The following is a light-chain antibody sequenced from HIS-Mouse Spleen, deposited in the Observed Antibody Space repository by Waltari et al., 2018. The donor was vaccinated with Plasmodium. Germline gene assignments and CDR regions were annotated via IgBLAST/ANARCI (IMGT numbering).Light chain of an antibody. V-gene: IGLV3-1*01. Sequence: SYELTQPPSVSVSPGQTASITCSGDKLGDKYACWYQQKPGQSPVLVIYQDGKRPSGIPERFSGANAGKTATLTISGTQAMDEADYYCQAWDSSTVVFGGGTKLTVL. CDR3: QAWDSSTVV. CDR2: QDG. J-gene: IGLJ2*01. CDR1: KLGDKY.